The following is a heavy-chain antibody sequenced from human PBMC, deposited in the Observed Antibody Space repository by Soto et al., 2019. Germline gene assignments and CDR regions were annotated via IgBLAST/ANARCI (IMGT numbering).Heavy chain of an antibody. D-gene: IGHD3-16*02. CDR3: ARDAANYGWGSYRYFDY. V-gene: IGHV4-31*03. CDR1: GGSISSGGYY. Sequence: PSETLSLTCTVSGGSISSGGYYWSWIRQHPGKGLEWIGYIYYSGSTYYNPSLKSRVTISVDTSKNQFSLKLSSVTAADTAVYYCARDAANYGWGSYRYFDYWGQRTLVTVSS. J-gene: IGHJ4*02. CDR2: IYYSGST.